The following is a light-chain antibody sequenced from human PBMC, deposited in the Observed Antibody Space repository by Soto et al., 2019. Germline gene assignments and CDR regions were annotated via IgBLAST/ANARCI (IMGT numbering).Light chain of an antibody. CDR3: MQDLQTWT. V-gene: IGKV2-28*01. CDR2: LGS. Sequence: IVMTQSPLSLPVTPGEPASISCRSSQSLLHSNVYNYLDWYLQKPGQAPQLLIYLGSNRASGVPDRFSGSGSGTDFTLKISRVEAEDVGVYYCMQDLQTWTFGQGTKVEI. CDR1: QSLLHSNVYNY. J-gene: IGKJ1*01.